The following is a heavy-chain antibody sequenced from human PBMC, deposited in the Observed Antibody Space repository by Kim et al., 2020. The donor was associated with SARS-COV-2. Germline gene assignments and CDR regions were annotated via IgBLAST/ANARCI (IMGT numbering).Heavy chain of an antibody. Sequence: KTTDAQKSPGRVTITRDTSASTAYMALSSLTSEDTAIYYCARDMNPTVYDYWGQGTLVTVYS. CDR3: ARDMNPTVYDY. J-gene: IGHJ4*02. D-gene: IGHD4-4*01. V-gene: IGHV1-3*01. CDR2: KT.